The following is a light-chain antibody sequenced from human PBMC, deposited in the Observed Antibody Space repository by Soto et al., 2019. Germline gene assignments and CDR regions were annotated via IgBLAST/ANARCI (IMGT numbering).Light chain of an antibody. J-gene: IGLJ2*01. Sequence: QSALTQPASVSGSPGQSITISCTATSSDVGSYNYVSWYQQYPGKAPKLMIYEVFNRPSGVSNRFSGSKSGKKASLIVSGLQAEDEADYYCSSYTNNSTLVFGGGTKVTVL. CDR3: SSYTNNSTLV. CDR1: SSDVGSYNY. V-gene: IGLV2-14*01. CDR2: EVF.